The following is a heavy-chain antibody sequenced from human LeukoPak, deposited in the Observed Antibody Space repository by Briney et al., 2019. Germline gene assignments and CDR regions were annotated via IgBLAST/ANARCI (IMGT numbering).Heavy chain of an antibody. CDR3: VKTARHHDY. V-gene: IGHV3-11*01. CDR2: ISGSGSDI. CDR1: GFTFSDYY. Sequence: GGSLRLSCAASGFTFSDYYMSWIRQAPGKGLECLSYISGSGSDINYVDSMKGRFTVSRDNAKNSLYLQMNSLRAEDTAVYYCVKTARHHDYWGQGTLVTVSS. J-gene: IGHJ4*02.